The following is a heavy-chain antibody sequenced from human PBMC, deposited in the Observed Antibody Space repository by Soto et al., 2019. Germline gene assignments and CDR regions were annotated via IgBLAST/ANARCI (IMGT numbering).Heavy chain of an antibody. V-gene: IGHV4-59*08. CDR2: IYYSGST. D-gene: IGHD6-13*01. Sequence: SETLSLTCTVSGGSISSYYWSWIRQPPGKGLEWIGYIYYSGSTNYNPSLKSRVTISVDTSKNQFSLKLSSVTAADTAVYYCASARRGSSWYFDYWGQGTLVTVSS. J-gene: IGHJ4*02. CDR1: GGSISSYY. CDR3: ASARRGSSWYFDY.